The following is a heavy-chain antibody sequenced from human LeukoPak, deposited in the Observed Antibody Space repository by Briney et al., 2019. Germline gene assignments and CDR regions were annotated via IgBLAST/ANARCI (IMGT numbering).Heavy chain of an antibody. V-gene: IGHV3-11*01. CDR3: ARARRGYSYGTYYMDV. CDR2: ISSSGSTI. D-gene: IGHD5-18*01. J-gene: IGHJ6*03. Sequence: GGSLRLSCAASGFTFSDYYMSWIRQAPGKGLEWVSYISSSGSTIYYADSVKGRFTISRDNAKNSLYLQMNSLRAEDTAVYYCARARRGYSYGTYYMDVWGKGTTVTVSS. CDR1: GFTFSDYY.